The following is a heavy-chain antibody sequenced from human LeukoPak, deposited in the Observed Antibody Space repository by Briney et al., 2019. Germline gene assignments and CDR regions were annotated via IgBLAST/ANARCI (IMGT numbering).Heavy chain of an antibody. CDR3: ARELGSGFSPDAFDI. D-gene: IGHD1-26*01. V-gene: IGHV3-23*01. CDR1: GFTFSTYA. Sequence: PGGSLRLSCAASGFTFSTYAMSWVRQAPGKGLEWVSTISGSGDTTYYADSVKGRFTISRDNSKNTLYLQMNSLRAEDTAVYYCARELGSGFSPDAFDIWGQGTMVTVSS. J-gene: IGHJ3*02. CDR2: ISGSGDTT.